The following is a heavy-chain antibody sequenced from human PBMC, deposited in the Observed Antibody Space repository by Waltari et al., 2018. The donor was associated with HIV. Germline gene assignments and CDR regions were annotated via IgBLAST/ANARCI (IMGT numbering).Heavy chain of an antibody. CDR1: GYSLRDAW. J-gene: IGHJ4*02. Sequence: EVQLVESGGGLVKPGGSLRLSCAVSGYSLRDAWMSGVRQTPGKGLEWVGRIKRKTDGGTTDYAAPVKGRFTISRDDSKTTLYLQMNSLKTEDTAVYYCTTLLTSGYLYFFDNWGQGTLVTVSS. CDR3: TTLLTSGYLYFFDN. V-gene: IGHV3-15*01. CDR2: IKRKTDGGTT. D-gene: IGHD3-22*01.